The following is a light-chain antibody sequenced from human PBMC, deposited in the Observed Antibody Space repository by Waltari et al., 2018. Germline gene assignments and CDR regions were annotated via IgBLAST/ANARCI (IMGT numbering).Light chain of an antibody. CDR3: NSYAGRNRLGV. Sequence: QSALTPPPSASGSPGQPVTISSTGTSNDVDRSNSVSWYQQHPGKAPKLFIYDVTNLPSGVPDRFSGSKSGNTASLTVSGLQADDEADYYCNSYAGRNRLGVFGGGTKVTVL. V-gene: IGLV2-8*01. J-gene: IGLJ2*01. CDR2: DVT. CDR1: SNDVDRSNS.